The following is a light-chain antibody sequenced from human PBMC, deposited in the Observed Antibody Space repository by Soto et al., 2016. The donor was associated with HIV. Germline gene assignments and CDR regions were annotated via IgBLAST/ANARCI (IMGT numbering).Light chain of an antibody. CDR1: NVGSKS. CDR2: DDG. V-gene: IGLV3-21*03. CDR3: QVWDSSSDHVV. Sequence: SYELTQPPSLSVAPRKTARITCGGNNVGSKSVQWYQQKPGQAPVLVVYDDGDRPSGIPERFSGSNSGNTATLTISRVEAGDEADYYCQVWDSSSDHVVFGGGTKLTVL. J-gene: IGLJ2*01.